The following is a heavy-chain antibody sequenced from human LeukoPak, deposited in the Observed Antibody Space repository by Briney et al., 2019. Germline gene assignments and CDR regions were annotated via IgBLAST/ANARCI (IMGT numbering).Heavy chain of an antibody. CDR2: INHSGST. CDR1: GGSFSGYY. J-gene: IGHJ4*02. V-gene: IGHV4-34*01. CDR3: ATALRAGYSYGYLDY. Sequence: PSETLSLTCAVYGGSFSGYYWSWIRQPPGKGLEWIGEINHSGSTNYNPSLKSRVTISVDTSKNQFSLKLSSVTAADTAVYYCATALRAGYSYGYLDYWGQGTLVTVSS. D-gene: IGHD5-18*01.